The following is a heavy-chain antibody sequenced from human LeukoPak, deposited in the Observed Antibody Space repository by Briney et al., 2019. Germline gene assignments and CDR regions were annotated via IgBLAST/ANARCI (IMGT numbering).Heavy chain of an antibody. CDR1: GGSISSYY. V-gene: IGHV4-59*01. D-gene: IGHD6-13*01. Sequence: SETLSLTCTVSGGSISSYYWSWIRQPPGKGLEWIGYIYYSGSTNYNPSLKSRVTISVDTSKNQFSLKLSPVTAADTAVYYCARDLGAAAGIDYWGQGALVTVSS. J-gene: IGHJ4*02. CDR3: ARDLGAAAGIDY. CDR2: IYYSGST.